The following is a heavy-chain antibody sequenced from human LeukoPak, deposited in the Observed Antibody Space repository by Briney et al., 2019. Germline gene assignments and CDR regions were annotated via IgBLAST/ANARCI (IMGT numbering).Heavy chain of an antibody. CDR3: ASLRYSYGYNTPSYYYYYMDV. V-gene: IGHV4-59*08. CDR1: GGSISSYY. Sequence: SETLSLTCTVSGGSISSYYWSWIRQPPGKGLEWIGYIYYSGSTNYNPSLKSRVTISVDTSKNQFSLKLSSVTAADTAVYYCASLRYSYGYNTPSYYYYYMDVWGKGTTVTVSS. J-gene: IGHJ6*03. CDR2: IYYSGST. D-gene: IGHD5-18*01.